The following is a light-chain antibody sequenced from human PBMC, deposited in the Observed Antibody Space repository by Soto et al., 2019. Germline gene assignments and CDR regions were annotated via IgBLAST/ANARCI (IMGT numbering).Light chain of an antibody. V-gene: IGKV3-20*01. CDR3: QQYGSSLFT. CDR1: QSVSSSY. CDR2: GAS. J-gene: IGKJ3*01. Sequence: EIVLTQSPGTLSLSPGERATLSCRASQSVSSSYLAWYQQKPGQAPRLLIYGASSRATGIPDRFSGSGSGTDFTLTISRLEPEGFAVYYCQQYGSSLFTVGPGTEVEI.